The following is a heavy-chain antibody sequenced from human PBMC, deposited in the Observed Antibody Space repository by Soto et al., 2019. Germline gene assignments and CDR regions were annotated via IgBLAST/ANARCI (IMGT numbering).Heavy chain of an antibody. J-gene: IGHJ4*02. Sequence: EVQLVQSGAEVKKPGESLKISCKGSGHNFTSYWIGWVRQMPGKGLEWMGFIYPGDSDTRYSPSFQGQVTISADKSISTAYLRWSSLKASDTAMYYCARTPPGSIFYFDYWGQGTLVTVSS. CDR2: IYPGDSDT. CDR1: GHNFTSYW. D-gene: IGHD3-9*01. V-gene: IGHV5-51*03. CDR3: ARTPPGSIFYFDY.